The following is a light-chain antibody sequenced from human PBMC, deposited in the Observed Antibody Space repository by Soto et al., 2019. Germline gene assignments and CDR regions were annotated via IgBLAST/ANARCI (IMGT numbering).Light chain of an antibody. CDR3: SSYAGSNTPVL. CDR1: SSDGGGYNY. J-gene: IGLJ2*01. Sequence: QSAPTQPPSASGSPGQSVTISCTGTSSDGGGYNYVSWYQQHPGKAPKLMIYEVSKRPSGVPDRFSGSKSGNTASLTVSGLQAEDEAEYYCSSYAGSNTPVLFGGGTKLTV. CDR2: EVS. V-gene: IGLV2-8*01.